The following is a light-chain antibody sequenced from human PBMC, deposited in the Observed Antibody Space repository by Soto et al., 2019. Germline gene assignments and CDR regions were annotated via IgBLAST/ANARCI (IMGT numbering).Light chain of an antibody. J-gene: IGLJ1*01. CDR3: CSYAGSSTYV. CDR2: EAT. Sequence: QCSLTQPASVSGSRGQSITIACTGTSSDVGSYNHVSWYQQHPGKVPKLMIYEATRRPSGVSDRFSGSKSGNTASLTISGLQAEDEADYYCCSYAGSSTYVFGTGTKVTVL. V-gene: IGLV2-23*01. CDR1: SSDVGSYNH.